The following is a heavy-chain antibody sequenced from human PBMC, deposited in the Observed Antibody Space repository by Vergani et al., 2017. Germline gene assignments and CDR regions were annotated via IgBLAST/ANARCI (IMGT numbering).Heavy chain of an antibody. CDR2: IRYDGSNK. J-gene: IGHJ3*02. D-gene: IGHD3-3*01. V-gene: IGHV3-30*02. CDR3: AREDYDFWSGLDEDAFDI. Sequence: QVQLVESGGGVVQPGGSLRLSCAASGFTFSSYGMHWVRQAPGKGLEWVAFIRYDGSNKYYADSVKGRFTISRDNSKNSLYLQMNSLRAEDTAVYYCAREDYDFWSGLDEDAFDIWGQGTMVTVSS. CDR1: GFTFSSYG.